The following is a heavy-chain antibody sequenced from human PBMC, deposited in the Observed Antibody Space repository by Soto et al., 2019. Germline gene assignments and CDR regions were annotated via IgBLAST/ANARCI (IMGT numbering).Heavy chain of an antibody. CDR1: GFTFSDYY. V-gene: IGHV3-11*01. D-gene: IGHD2-8*01. CDR2: SSSRRSTI. Sequence: QVQLVESGGGLVKPGGSLRLSCAASGFTFSDYYMSWIRQSAGKGVEWVSYSSSRRSTIFYSDSVKGRFTISRDHVKNSLYLKMNSLRAEDTAVSYSTSGTNGAFFASWGKETLVTASS. CDR3: TSGTNGAFFAS. J-gene: IGHJ4*02.